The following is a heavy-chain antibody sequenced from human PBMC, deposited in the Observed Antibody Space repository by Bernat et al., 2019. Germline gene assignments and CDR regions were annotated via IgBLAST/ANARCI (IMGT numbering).Heavy chain of an antibody. CDR1: GFTFSSYS. CDR2: ISSSSSYI. J-gene: IGHJ5*02. CDR3: AKSDWFDP. Sequence: EVELEEYGGGLVKPGGSLRLSCAASGFTFSSYSMNWVRQAPGKGLEWVSYISSSSSYISYADSVKGRFTISRDNAKNSLYLQMNGLRVEDTAVYYCAKSDWFDPWGQGTLVTVSS. V-gene: IGHV3-21*05.